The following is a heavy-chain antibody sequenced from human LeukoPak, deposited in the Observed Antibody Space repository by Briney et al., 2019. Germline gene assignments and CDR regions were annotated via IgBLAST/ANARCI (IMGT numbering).Heavy chain of an antibody. J-gene: IGHJ3*02. Sequence: ASVKVSCKASGYTFTGYYMHWVRQAPGQGLEWMGWINPDSGGTDYAQNFQGRVTMTRDTSISTAYMELSRLRSDDTAVYYCARPPQRAAAGLFDVFDIWGQGTMVTVSS. CDR1: GYTFTGYY. CDR2: INPDSGGT. D-gene: IGHD6-13*01. CDR3: ARPPQRAAAGLFDVFDI. V-gene: IGHV1-2*02.